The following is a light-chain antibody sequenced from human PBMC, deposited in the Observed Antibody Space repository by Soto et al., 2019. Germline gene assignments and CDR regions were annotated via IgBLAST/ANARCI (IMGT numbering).Light chain of an antibody. V-gene: IGLV4-69*01. CDR1: SGHSSYA. J-gene: IGLJ2*01. Sequence: QPVLTQSPSASASLGASVKLTSTLSSGHSSYAIAWHQQQPEKGPRYLMKLNSDGSHSKGDGIPDRFSGSSSGAERYLTISSLQSEDEADYYCQTWGSGTVVFGGGTKVTVL. CDR3: QTWGSGTVV. CDR2: LNSDGSH.